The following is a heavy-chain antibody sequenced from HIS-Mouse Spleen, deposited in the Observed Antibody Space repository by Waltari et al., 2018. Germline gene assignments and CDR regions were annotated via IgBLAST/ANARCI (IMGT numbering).Heavy chain of an antibody. Sequence: EVQLVQSGAEVKKPGESLKISCTGSGYSFTIYGIGWVRQMPGKGLEWMGIIYPGDSDTRYSPSFQGQVTISADKSISTAYLQWSSLKASDTAMYYCARLRYSSSWLEYFQHWGQGTLVTVSS. J-gene: IGHJ1*01. CDR2: IYPGDSDT. CDR1: GYSFTIYG. D-gene: IGHD6-13*01. CDR3: ARLRYSSSWLEYFQH. V-gene: IGHV5-51*03.